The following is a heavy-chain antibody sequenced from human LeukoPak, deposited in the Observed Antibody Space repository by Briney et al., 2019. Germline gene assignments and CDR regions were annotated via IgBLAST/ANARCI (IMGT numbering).Heavy chain of an antibody. CDR2: IYYSGST. D-gene: IGHD2-2*01. Sequence: SETLSLTCTVSGGSVSSDNYYWSWIRQPPGKGLEWIGYIYYSGSTNYNPSLKSRVTISIDTSKNQFSLKLSSVTAADTAVYFCARDQKRGFVVDPVAYGGQEILVTVSS. CDR3: ARDQKRGFVVDPVAY. J-gene: IGHJ4*02. CDR1: GGSVSSDNYY. V-gene: IGHV4-61*01.